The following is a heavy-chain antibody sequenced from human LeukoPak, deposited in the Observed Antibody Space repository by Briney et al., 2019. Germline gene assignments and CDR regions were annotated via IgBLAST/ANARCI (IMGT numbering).Heavy chain of an antibody. J-gene: IGHJ4*02. Sequence: GGSLRLSCAASGFTFISNAMSWVRQAPGKGLEWVSAISGSVGGTYYADSVKGRFTISRDTSKNTLYLRMNSLRAEDTAVYYCAKAWRGDYIPDYFDYWGQGTLVTVSS. D-gene: IGHD4-17*01. CDR1: GFTFISNA. V-gene: IGHV3-23*01. CDR2: ISGSVGGT. CDR3: AKAWRGDYIPDYFDY.